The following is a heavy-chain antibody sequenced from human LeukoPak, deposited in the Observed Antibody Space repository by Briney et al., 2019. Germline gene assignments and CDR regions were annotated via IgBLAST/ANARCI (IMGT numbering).Heavy chain of an antibody. CDR3: ARGGGHYVWGSYRYINNWFDP. J-gene: IGHJ5*02. V-gene: IGHV3-33*01. D-gene: IGHD3-16*02. CDR1: GFTFSSYG. CDR2: IWYDGSNK. Sequence: GGSLRLSCAASGFTFSSYGMHWVRQAPGKGLEWVAVIWYDGSNKYYADSVKGRFTISRDNSKNTLYLQMNSLRAEDTAVYYCARGGGHYVWGSYRYINNWFDPWGQGTLVTVSS.